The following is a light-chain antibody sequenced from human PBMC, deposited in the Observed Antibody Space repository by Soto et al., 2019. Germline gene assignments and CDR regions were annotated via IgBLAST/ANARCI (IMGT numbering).Light chain of an antibody. Sequence: QSVLTQPASVSGSPGQSITISCTGTSSDIGGYNYVSWYQQYPGKAPKLMIFGVSDRPSGVSNRFSGSKSGYTASLTISGLQAEDEAYYYCSSYKTSSTVVVFGGGTKVTVL. CDR2: GVS. CDR1: SSDIGGYNY. V-gene: IGLV2-14*01. J-gene: IGLJ2*01. CDR3: SSYKTSSTVVV.